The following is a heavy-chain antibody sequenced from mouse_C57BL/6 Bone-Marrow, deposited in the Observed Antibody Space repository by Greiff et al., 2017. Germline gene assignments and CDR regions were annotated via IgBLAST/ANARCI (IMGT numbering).Heavy chain of an antibody. V-gene: IGHV1-63*01. CDR3: ARRGVTNYFDY. CDR1: GYTFTNYW. CDR2: IYPGGGYT. J-gene: IGHJ2*01. D-gene: IGHD2-2*01. Sequence: QVQLQQSGAELVRPGTSVKMSCKASGYTFTNYWIGWAKQRPGHGLEWIGDIYPGGGYTNYNENFKGKATLTADKSSSTAYMQFSSLTSEDSAIYYCARRGVTNYFDYWGQGTTLTVSS.